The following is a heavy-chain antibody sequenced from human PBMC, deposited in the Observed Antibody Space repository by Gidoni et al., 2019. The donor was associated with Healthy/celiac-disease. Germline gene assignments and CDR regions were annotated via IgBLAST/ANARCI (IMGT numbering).Heavy chain of an antibody. CDR3: ATDPFASSWPPYFDY. D-gene: IGHD6-13*01. V-gene: IGHV1-24*01. Sequence: KVSGYTLTELSMHWVRQAPGKGLEWMGGFDPEDGETIYAQKFQGRVTMTEDTSTDTAYMDLSSLRSEDTAVYYCATDPFASSWPPYFDYWGQGTLVTVSS. CDR1: GYTLTELS. J-gene: IGHJ4*02. CDR2: FDPEDGET.